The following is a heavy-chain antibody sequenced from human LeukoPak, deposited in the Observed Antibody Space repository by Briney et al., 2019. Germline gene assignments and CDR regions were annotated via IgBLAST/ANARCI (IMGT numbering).Heavy chain of an antibody. V-gene: IGHV4-4*02. D-gene: IGHD6-19*01. CDR2: IYQSGST. CDR3: ATFPKYSSGWSSFDY. J-gene: IGHJ4*02. Sequence: SGTLSLTCAVSGGAFSGGSISSSNWWSWVRQPPGKGLEWIGEIYQSGSTNYNPSLKSRVTISVDKSKNQFSLKLSSVTAADTAVYYCATFPKYSSGWSSFDYWGQGTLVTVSS. CDR1: GGSISSSNW.